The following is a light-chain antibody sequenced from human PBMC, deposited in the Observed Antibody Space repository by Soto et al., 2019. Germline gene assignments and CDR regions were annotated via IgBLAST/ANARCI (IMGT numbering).Light chain of an antibody. J-gene: IGKJ2*01. Sequence: EIVMTQSKATLSVSPGERATLSCRASQSVSSNLAWYQQKPGQAPRLLIYGASTRATGISARFSGSGSGTEFTLTISSLQSEDFAVYYCQQYNYWPYTFGQGAKVDIK. CDR3: QQYNYWPYT. CDR1: QSVSSN. V-gene: IGKV3-15*01. CDR2: GAS.